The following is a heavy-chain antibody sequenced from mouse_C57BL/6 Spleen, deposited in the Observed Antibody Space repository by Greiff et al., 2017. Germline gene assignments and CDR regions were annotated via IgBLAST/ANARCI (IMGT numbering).Heavy chain of an antibody. CDR3: AREGYYYGSSDY. CDR2: IHPNSGST. D-gene: IGHD1-1*01. Sequence: QVQLKESGAELVKPGASVKLSCKASGYTFTSYWMHWVKQRPGQGLEWIGMIHPNSGSTNYNEKFKSKATLTVDKSSSTAYMQLSSLTSEDSAVYYCAREGYYYGSSDYWGQGTTLTVSS. CDR1: GYTFTSYW. J-gene: IGHJ2*01. V-gene: IGHV1-64*01.